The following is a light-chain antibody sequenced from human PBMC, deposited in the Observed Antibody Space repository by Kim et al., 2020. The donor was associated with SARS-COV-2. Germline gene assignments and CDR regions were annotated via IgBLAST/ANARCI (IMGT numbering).Light chain of an antibody. CDR2: DAS. CDR1: RDSNNY. CDR3: QQYNTLPPT. Sequence: ASVGDRVTIACPADRDSNNYINWHQQHPGRAPKLLIYDASILEVGVPSRFLGSGAGTHFTFTISSLQPEDFATYYCQQYNTLPPTFGGGTKVEIK. J-gene: IGKJ4*01. V-gene: IGKV1-33*01.